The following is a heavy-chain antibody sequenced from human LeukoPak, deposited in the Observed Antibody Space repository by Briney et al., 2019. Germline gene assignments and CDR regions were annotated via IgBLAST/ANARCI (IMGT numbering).Heavy chain of an antibody. CDR3: TTPTTVVDY. V-gene: IGHV3-15*01. J-gene: IGHJ4*02. D-gene: IGHD4-23*01. CDR1: GFTFSYYY. Sequence: GSLRLSCAAPGFTFSYYYMEWVRQAPGKGLEWVGRIKSKSDGGTTDYAAPVKGRFTISRDDSENTLYLQMNSLKTEDTAVYYCTTPTTVVDYWGQGTLVTVSS. CDR2: IKSKSDGGTT.